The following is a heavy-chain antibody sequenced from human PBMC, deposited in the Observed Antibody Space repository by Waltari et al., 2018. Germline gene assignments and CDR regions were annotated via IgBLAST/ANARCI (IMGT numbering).Heavy chain of an antibody. CDR2: LSHRGST. J-gene: IGHJ5*02. CDR1: GYSISSNYY. Sequence: QVQLQESGPGLVKPSETLSLTCAVSGYSISSNYYWGWIRQPPGQGLEWIGSLSHRGSTYYNPSLKSRVTISLDTSKNQSSLKINSVTAADTAVYYCARDTRQLLLGWFDPWGQGTLVTVSS. D-gene: IGHD2-2*01. CDR3: ARDTRQLLLGWFDP. V-gene: IGHV4-38-2*02.